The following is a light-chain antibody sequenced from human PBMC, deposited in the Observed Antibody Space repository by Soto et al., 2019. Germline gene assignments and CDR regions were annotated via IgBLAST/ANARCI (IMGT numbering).Light chain of an antibody. Sequence: QSALTQPASVSGSPGQSITISCTGTSSDVGGYNYVSWYQQYPGKAPKLMIYEVSNRPSGVSNRFSGSKSGNTASLIISGLQAEDEADYYCSSHTNSSTYVVFGGGTKLTVL. CDR2: EVS. CDR3: SSHTNSSTYVV. J-gene: IGLJ2*01. CDR1: SSDVGGYNY. V-gene: IGLV2-14*01.